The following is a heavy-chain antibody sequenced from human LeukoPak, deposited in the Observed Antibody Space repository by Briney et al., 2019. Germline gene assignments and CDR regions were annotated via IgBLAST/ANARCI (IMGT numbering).Heavy chain of an antibody. CDR1: GYSISSGYY. CDR2: IYHSGST. D-gene: IGHD3-3*01. CDR3: AREYFGDYDFWSGYFGMGEYNWFDP. Sequence: SETLPLTCTVSGYSISSGYYWGWIRQPPGKGLEWIGSIYHSGSTYYNPSLKSRVTISVDTSKNQFSLKLSSVTAADTAVYYCAREYFGDYDFWSGYFGMGEYNWFDPWGQGTLVTVSS. V-gene: IGHV4-38-2*02. J-gene: IGHJ5*02.